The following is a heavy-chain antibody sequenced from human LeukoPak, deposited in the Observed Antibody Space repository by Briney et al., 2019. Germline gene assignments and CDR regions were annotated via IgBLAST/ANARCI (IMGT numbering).Heavy chain of an antibody. CDR2: IKEDGSEK. CDR1: GFAFSSNW. Sequence: PGGSLRLSCAASGFAFSSNWMSWVRQAPGKGLEWVANIKEDGSEKYYVDSVKGRFTISRDNAKNSLYLQMNNLRAEDTAVYYCASYRIGYCSGDTCYADWFDPWGQGTLVTVPS. V-gene: IGHV3-7*01. J-gene: IGHJ5*02. CDR3: ASYRIGYCSGDTCYADWFDP. D-gene: IGHD2-15*01.